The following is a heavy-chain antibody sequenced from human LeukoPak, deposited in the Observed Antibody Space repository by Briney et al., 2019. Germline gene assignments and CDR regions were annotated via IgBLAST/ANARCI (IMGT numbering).Heavy chain of an antibody. CDR3: ARGLGDFWGGYPHWFDP. D-gene: IGHD3-3*01. J-gene: IGHJ5*02. Sequence: SETLSLTCTVSGGSISRYYWSWIRQPPRKRLEWIGSIHYSGSTTYNTSLKSRVTISVNTSKNQSSLKLSSWTAADTAAYYCARGLGDFWGGYPHWFDPWGQGTLVTVSS. CDR1: GGSISRYY. CDR2: IHYSGST. V-gene: IGHV4-59*01.